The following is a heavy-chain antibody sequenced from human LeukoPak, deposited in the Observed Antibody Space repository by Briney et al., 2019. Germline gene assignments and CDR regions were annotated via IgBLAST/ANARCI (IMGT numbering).Heavy chain of an antibody. V-gene: IGHV4-30-4*01. CDR3: ASQRRGYYGSGSYSDY. CDR1: GGSISSGDYY. J-gene: IGHJ4*02. CDR2: IYYSGST. Sequence: SETLSLTCTVSGGSISSGDYYWSWIRQPPGKGLEWIGYIYYSGSTYYNPSLKSRVTISVDTSKNQSSLKLSSVTAADTAVYYCASQRRGYYGSGSYSDYWGQGTLVTASS. D-gene: IGHD3-10*01.